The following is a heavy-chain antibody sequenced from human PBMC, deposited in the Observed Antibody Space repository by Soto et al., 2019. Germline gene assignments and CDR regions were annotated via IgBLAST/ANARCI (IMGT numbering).Heavy chain of an antibody. CDR3: AREYSGYASFDY. J-gene: IGHJ4*02. CDR2: IYSGNT. CDR1: GGSISGYY. Sequence: SETLSLTCTISGGSISGYYWTWIRQSPGKGLEYIGYIYSGNTNYNPSLNSRVTISVDTSKNQFSLKLSSVTAADTAVYYCAREYSGYASFDYWGQGTLVTVSS. D-gene: IGHD5-12*01. V-gene: IGHV4-4*08.